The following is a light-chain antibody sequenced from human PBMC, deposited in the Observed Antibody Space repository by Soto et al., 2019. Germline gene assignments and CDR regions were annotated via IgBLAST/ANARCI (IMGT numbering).Light chain of an antibody. Sequence: DIQMTQSPSTLSASIGDRVTITCRASQSINSWLAWYQQKPGKAPKLLIYQASILESGVPSRFSGSGSGTDFTLTIGCLQPDDFATYYCQHYSSYSEFTFGPGTKVDIK. J-gene: IGKJ3*01. CDR3: QHYSSYSEFT. V-gene: IGKV1-5*03. CDR1: QSINSW. CDR2: QAS.